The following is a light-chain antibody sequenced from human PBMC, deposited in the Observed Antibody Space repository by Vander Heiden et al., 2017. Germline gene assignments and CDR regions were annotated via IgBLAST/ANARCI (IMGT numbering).Light chain of an antibody. Sequence: DIQMTQSPSSLSASVGDRVTITCRASQSISIYLYWYQQRPGTAPKLLISAASTLQSGVQSRFSGSGSGTDFTLTISSLQPEDFATYYCQQSYSTPLTFGGGTKVEIK. CDR3: QQSYSTPLT. CDR2: AAS. J-gene: IGKJ4*01. CDR1: QSISIY. V-gene: IGKV1-39*01.